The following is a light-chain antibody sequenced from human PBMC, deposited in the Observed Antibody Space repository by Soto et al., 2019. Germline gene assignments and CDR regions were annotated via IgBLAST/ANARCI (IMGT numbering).Light chain of an antibody. CDR1: SSNIGAGYD. V-gene: IGLV1-40*01. J-gene: IGLJ2*01. CDR2: GNS. CDR3: QSYDSSLRGVV. Sequence: QSALTQPPSVSGAPGQRVTISCTGSSSNIGAGYDVHWYQQLPGTAPKLLIYGNSNRTSGVPDRFSGSKSGTSASLAITGLQAEDEADYYCQSYDSSLRGVVCGGGTKLTVL.